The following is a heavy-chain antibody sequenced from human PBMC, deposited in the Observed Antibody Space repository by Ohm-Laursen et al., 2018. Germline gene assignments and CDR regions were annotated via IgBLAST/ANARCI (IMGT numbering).Heavy chain of an antibody. D-gene: IGHD3-16*01. CDR2: ITDGGGST. CDR3: ARDPVRGLTDY. J-gene: IGHJ4*02. V-gene: IGHV3-23*01. Sequence: LSLTCATAGFTFSNYAMTWVRQAPGRGLVWVSAITDGGGSTYYADSVKGRFTISRDNSKNTLYLQMNSLRAEDTAVYHCARDPVRGLTDYWGQGTLVTVSS. CDR1: GFTFSNYA.